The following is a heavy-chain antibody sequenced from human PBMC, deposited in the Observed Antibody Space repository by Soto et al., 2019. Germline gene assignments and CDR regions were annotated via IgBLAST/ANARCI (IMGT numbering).Heavy chain of an antibody. CDR3: AKGFEYSSSGNDY. CDR2: ISGSGGST. Sequence: WGSLRLSCAASGFTFISYAIIWCRHSPFKGLEWVSAISGSGGSTYYADSVKGRFTISRDNSKNTLYLQMNSLRAEDTAVYYCAKGFEYSSSGNDYWGQGTLVTVSS. V-gene: IGHV3-23*01. D-gene: IGHD6-6*01. CDR1: GFTFISYA. J-gene: IGHJ4*02.